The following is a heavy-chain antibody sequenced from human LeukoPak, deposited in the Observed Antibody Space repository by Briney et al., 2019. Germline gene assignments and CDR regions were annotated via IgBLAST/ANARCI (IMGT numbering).Heavy chain of an antibody. J-gene: IGHJ5*02. CDR3: AKGGSTLNWFDP. Sequence: GGSLRLSCAASGFTFSSYGMHWVRQAPGKGLEWVAVISYDGSNKYYADSVKGRFTISRDNSKNTLYLQMNSLRAEDTAVYYCAKGGSTLNWFDPWGQGTLVTASS. CDR2: ISYDGSNK. D-gene: IGHD2-2*01. CDR1: GFTFSSYG. V-gene: IGHV3-30*18.